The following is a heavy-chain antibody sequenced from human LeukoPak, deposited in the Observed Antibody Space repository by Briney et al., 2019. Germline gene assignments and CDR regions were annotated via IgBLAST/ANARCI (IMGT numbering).Heavy chain of an antibody. V-gene: IGHV4-59*01. J-gene: IGHJ4*02. D-gene: IGHD1-1*01. Sequence: PSETLSLTCTVSGGSISSYYWSWIRQPPGKGLGWIGYIYYSGSTNYNPSLKSRVTISVDTSKNQFSLKLSSVTAADTAVYYCARGTTTFPFLFDYWGQGTLVTVSS. CDR3: ARGTTTFPFLFDY. CDR1: GGSISSYY. CDR2: IYYSGST.